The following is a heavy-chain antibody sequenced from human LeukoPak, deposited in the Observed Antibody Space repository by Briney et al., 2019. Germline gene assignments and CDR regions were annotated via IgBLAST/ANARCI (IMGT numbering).Heavy chain of an antibody. V-gene: IGHV4-39*01. CDR3: ARQVADYYYYYLGV. J-gene: IGHJ6*03. CDR2: IYYSETI. Sequence: PSETLSLTCTVSGGSISSSSYYWGWIRQPPGEGLEWIGSIYYSETIYYNPSLESRVTLSLDTSKNQFSLKLTSVTAADTAVYCARQVADYYYYYLGVWGKGTTVTVSS. CDR1: GGSISSSSYY.